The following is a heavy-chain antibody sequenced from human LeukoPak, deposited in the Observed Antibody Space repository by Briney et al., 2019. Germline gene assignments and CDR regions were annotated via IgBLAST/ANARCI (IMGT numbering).Heavy chain of an antibody. D-gene: IGHD1-1*01. CDR3: ARDSRRGLEPALGMDV. CDR2: ISSSSSYI. Sequence: GGSLRLSSAASGYTFSSYSMNWVLQAPGKGLEWVSSISSSSSYIYYADSVKGRFAISRDNAKNSLYLQMNSLRAEDTAVYYCARDSRRGLEPALGMDVWGQGTTVTVSS. J-gene: IGHJ6*02. V-gene: IGHV3-21*01. CDR1: GYTFSSYS.